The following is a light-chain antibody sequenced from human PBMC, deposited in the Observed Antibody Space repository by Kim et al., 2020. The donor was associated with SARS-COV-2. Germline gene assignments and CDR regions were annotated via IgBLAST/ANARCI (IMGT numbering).Light chain of an antibody. V-gene: IGLV3-19*01. Sequence: SSELTQDPAVSVALGQTVRITCQGDSLGRFYASWYQLKPGQAPVFVLYGKNNRPSGIPDRFSGSSSGNTASMTITGAQAEDEADYYCNSRDSSGNSYVFG. CDR1: SLGRFY. J-gene: IGLJ1*01. CDR2: GKN. CDR3: NSRDSSGNSYV.